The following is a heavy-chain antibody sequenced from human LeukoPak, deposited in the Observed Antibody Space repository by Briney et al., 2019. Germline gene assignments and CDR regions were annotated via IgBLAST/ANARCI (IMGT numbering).Heavy chain of an antibody. Sequence: ASVKVSCKASGYTFTGYYMHWVRQAPGQGLEWKGWINPNSGRTNYAQKFQGRVTMTRDTSISTAYMELSRLRSDDTAVYYCARDEFPYCSGGSCYSYPMNYYYYYGMDVWGQGTTVTVSS. J-gene: IGHJ6*02. CDR3: ARDEFPYCSGGSCYSYPMNYYYYYGMDV. CDR1: GYTFTGYY. CDR2: INPNSGRT. V-gene: IGHV1-2*02. D-gene: IGHD2-15*01.